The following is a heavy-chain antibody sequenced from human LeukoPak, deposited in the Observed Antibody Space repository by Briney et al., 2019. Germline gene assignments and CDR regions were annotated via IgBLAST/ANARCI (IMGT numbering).Heavy chain of an antibody. CDR1: GLTLSSYW. J-gene: IGHJ4*02. D-gene: IGHD3-10*01. Sequence: PGGSLRLSCAASGLTLSSYWMHWVRQAPGKGLVWVSRINSDGSSTRYVDSVKGRFTISRDNAKNTLYLQINSLRAEDTAVYYCAELTSMVEQYWGQGTLATVSS. V-gene: IGHV3-74*01. CDR3: AELTSMVEQY. CDR2: INSDGSST.